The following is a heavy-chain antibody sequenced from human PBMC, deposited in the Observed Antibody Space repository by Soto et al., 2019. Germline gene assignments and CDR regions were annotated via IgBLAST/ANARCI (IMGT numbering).Heavy chain of an antibody. CDR3: ARAKIVLVVAATPADPADDAFDI. Sequence: SVKVSCKASGGTFSSYTISWVRQAPGQGLEWMGRIIPILGIASYAQKFQGRVTITADKSTSTAYMELSSLRSEDTAVYYCARAKIVLVVAATPADPADDAFDIWGQGTMVTV. D-gene: IGHD2-15*01. CDR2: IIPILGIA. CDR1: GGTFSSYT. V-gene: IGHV1-69*02. J-gene: IGHJ3*02.